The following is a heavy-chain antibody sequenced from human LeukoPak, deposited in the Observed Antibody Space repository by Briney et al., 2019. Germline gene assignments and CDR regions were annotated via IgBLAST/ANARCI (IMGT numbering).Heavy chain of an antibody. D-gene: IGHD2-21*02. CDR1: GFTFSSYG. J-gene: IGHJ4*02. CDR3: ARKLGGAQCGGDCFFDH. V-gene: IGHV3-30*03. CDR2: ISYDGSNK. Sequence: GGSLRLSCAASGFTFSSYGMHWVRQAPGMGLEWVAVISYDGSNKYYADSVRGRFTISRDNAKNLLFLQMTDLRTEDTAVYYCARKLGGAQCGGDCFFDHWGQGTRVAVSS.